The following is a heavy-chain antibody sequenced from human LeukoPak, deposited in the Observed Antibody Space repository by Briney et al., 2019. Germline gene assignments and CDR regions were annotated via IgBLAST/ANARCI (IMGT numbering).Heavy chain of an antibody. Sequence: GGSLRLSCAASGFTFRTSGMHWVRQAPGKGLEWVAVISYDGSNKYYADSVKGRFTISRDNSKNTLYLQMNSLRAEDTAVYYCAKEKGIAAGREMVAFDIWGQGTMVTVSS. CDR1: GFTFRTSG. D-gene: IGHD6-13*01. J-gene: IGHJ3*02. CDR3: AKEKGIAAGREMVAFDI. CDR2: ISYDGSNK. V-gene: IGHV3-30*18.